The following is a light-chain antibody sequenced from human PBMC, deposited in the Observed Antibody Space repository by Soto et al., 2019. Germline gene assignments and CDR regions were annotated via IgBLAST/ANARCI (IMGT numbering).Light chain of an antibody. CDR2: NTN. CDR3: VLYMGSGIWV. V-gene: IGLV8-61*01. CDR1: SGSVSTSYF. J-gene: IGLJ3*02. Sequence: QAVVTQEPSFSVSHGGTVTLTCGLSSGSVSTSYFPSWYQQTPGQAPRTLIYNTNTRSSGVPDRFSGSSLGNKAALTITGAQADDESDYYCVLYMGSGIWVFGGGTKLTVL.